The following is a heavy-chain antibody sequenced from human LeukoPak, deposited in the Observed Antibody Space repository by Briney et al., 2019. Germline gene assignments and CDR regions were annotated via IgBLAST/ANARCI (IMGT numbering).Heavy chain of an antibody. J-gene: IGHJ6*02. V-gene: IGHV1-8*01. Sequence: ASVKVSFKASGYTFTSYDINWVRQATGQGLEWMGWMNPNSGNTGYAQKFQGRATMTRNTSISTAYMELSSLRSEDTAVYYCARGLRQLVPYYYYVMDVWGQGTTVTVSS. CDR2: MNPNSGNT. D-gene: IGHD6-6*01. CDR3: ARGLRQLVPYYYYVMDV. CDR1: GYTFTSYD.